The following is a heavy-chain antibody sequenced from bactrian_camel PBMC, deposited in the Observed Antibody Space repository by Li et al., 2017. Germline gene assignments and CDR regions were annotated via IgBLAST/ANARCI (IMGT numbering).Heavy chain of an antibody. D-gene: IGHD6*01. CDR1: GSTGSDYC. V-gene: IGHV3S6*01. Sequence: HVQLVESGGGSVQAGGSLRLSCVASGSTGSDYCMAWFRQAPGKEREGVTRINPDGFTNYGDSVKGRFTISRDNAKNGLYLQMNSLKPEDTAMYYCAAVRYGVTWYPLCRARSADFGYWGQGTQVTVS. CDR3: AAVRYGVTWYPLCRARSADFGY. J-gene: IGHJ6*01. CDR2: INPDGFT.